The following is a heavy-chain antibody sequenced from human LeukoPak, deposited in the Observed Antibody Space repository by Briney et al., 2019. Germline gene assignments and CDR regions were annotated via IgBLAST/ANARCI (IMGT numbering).Heavy chain of an antibody. Sequence: GGSLRLSCAASGFTFSNYAMSWVRQALGKGLEWVSGMSGSGGSTYYADSVKGRFTISRDNSKNTLYLQMNSLRAEDTAVYYCAKDLRPIVGATTFAYWGQGTLVTVSS. D-gene: IGHD1-26*01. CDR1: GFTFSNYA. CDR3: AKDLRPIVGATTFAY. CDR2: MSGSGGST. V-gene: IGHV3-23*01. J-gene: IGHJ4*02.